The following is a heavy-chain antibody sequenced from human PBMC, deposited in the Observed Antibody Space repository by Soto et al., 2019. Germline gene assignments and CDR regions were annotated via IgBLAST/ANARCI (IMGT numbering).Heavy chain of an antibody. D-gene: IGHD5-12*01. CDR1: GFTFSSYA. J-gene: IGHJ6*02. Sequence: EVQLLESGGGLVQPGGSLRLSCAASGFTFSSYAMSWVRQAPGKGLEWVSAISGSGGSTYYADSVKGRFTISRDNSKNTLYLHMISLRAEATAVYDGASGGSGYEPYYYYYGMDVWGQGTTVTVSS. V-gene: IGHV3-23*01. CDR3: ASGGSGYEPYYYYYGMDV. CDR2: ISGSGGST.